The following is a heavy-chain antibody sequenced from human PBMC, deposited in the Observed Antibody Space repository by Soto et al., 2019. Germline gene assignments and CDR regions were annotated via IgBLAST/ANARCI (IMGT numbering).Heavy chain of an antibody. Sequence: ASETLSLTCRVSGDSISDTIYYWGWVRQSPGKGLEWIGFISYSGTTNYNPSLKSRVTISVDTSRSQISLKVSSLTAADTAVYYCARGATVTQYDYWGQGTLVTVSS. CDR2: ISYSGTT. CDR1: GDSISDTIYY. D-gene: IGHD4-17*01. J-gene: IGHJ4*02. V-gene: IGHV4-61*05. CDR3: ARGATVTQYDY.